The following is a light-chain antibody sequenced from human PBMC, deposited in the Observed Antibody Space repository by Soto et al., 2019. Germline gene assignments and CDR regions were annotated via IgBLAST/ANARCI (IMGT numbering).Light chain of an antibody. J-gene: IGKJ1*01. Sequence: EIVLTQSPGTLSLSPGERATFSCRASQSVSSSYIAWYQQKRGQAPRRLIYGASIRATGISDRFSGSGSGTDFTLTISRLEPEDFAMYYCQQYHTSPLTLGQGTKVDIK. CDR2: GAS. CDR1: QSVSSSY. V-gene: IGKV3-20*01. CDR3: QQYHTSPLT.